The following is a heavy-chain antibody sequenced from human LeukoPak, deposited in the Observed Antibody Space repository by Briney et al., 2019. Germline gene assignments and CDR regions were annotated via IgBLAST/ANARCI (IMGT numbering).Heavy chain of an antibody. J-gene: IGHJ4*02. CDR1: GFTVSSNY. V-gene: IGHV3-53*01. Sequence: PGGSLRLSCAASGFTVSSNYMSWVRQAPGKGLEWVSLIYSGGSTYYADSVKGRFTLSRDNSENTLYLQMNSLRAEDTAVYYCARGRRGDYALDYWGQGTLVTVSS. CDR3: ARGRRGDYALDY. CDR2: IYSGGST. D-gene: IGHD4-17*01.